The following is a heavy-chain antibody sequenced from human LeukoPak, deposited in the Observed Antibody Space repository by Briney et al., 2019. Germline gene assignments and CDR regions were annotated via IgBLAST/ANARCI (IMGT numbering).Heavy chain of an antibody. D-gene: IGHD1-1*01. V-gene: IGHV4-59*01. CDR2: IYYSGST. CDR1: GGSISSYY. J-gene: IGHJ5*02. CDR3: ARDSRYNWNDTAFDP. Sequence: KPSETLSLTCTVSGGSISSYYWGWIRQPPGKGLEWIGYIYYSGSTNYNPSLKSRVTISVDMSKNQFSLKLSSVTTADTAVYYCARDSRYNWNDTAFDPWGQGTLVTVSS.